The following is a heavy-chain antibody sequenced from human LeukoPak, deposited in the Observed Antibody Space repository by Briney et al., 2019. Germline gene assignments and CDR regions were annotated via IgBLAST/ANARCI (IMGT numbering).Heavy chain of an antibody. J-gene: IGHJ4*02. D-gene: IGHD1-14*01. CDR3: AKDITGYNRPLDH. V-gene: IGHV3-30*18. Sequence: TGGSLRLSCAASGFTFSSYGMHWVRQAPGKGLEWVAVISYDGSNKYYADSVKGRFTISRDNSKNTLYLQMNSLRAEDTAIYYCAKDITGYNRPLDHWGQGTLVTVSS. CDR1: GFTFSSYG. CDR2: ISYDGSNK.